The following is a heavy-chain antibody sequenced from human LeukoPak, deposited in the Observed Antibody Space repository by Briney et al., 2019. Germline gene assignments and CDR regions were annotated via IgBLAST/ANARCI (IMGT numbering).Heavy chain of an antibody. J-gene: IGHJ4*02. CDR2: IYYSGST. CDR3: ARGDDGEPYDY. Sequence: SETLSLTCTVSGGSISSGGYYWSWIRQHPGKGLEWIGYIYYSGSTYYNPSLKSRVTISVDTSKNQFSLKLSSVTAADTAVYYCARGDDGEPYDYWGQGTLVTVSS. D-gene: IGHD2-21*01. CDR1: GGSISSGGYY. V-gene: IGHV4-31*03.